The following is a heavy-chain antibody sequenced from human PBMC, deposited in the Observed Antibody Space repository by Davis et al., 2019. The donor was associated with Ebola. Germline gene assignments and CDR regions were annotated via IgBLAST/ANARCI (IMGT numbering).Heavy chain of an antibody. CDR1: GFSFSKYG. Sequence: GGSLRLSCAASGFSFSKYGMNWVRQAPGKGLEWVAYIIGSGSTIYYADSVTGRFTISRDNAKNSVYRQMNSLRDEDTAIYYCARMTGFCGGGRCYSGYFQHGGQGTPVIVSS. CDR3: ARMTGFCGGGRCYSGYFQH. CDR2: IIGSGSTI. J-gene: IGHJ1*01. D-gene: IGHD2-15*01. V-gene: IGHV3-48*02.